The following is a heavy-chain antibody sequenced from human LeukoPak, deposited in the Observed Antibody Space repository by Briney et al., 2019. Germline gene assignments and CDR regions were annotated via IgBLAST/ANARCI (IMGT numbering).Heavy chain of an antibody. Sequence: PGGSLRLSCAASGFTFSIYWMHWVRQAPGKGLVWVSRISSDGSNTIYADSVKGRFTISRDNAKNTLYLQMNGLRAEDTGVYYCARAKSGWFPPDYWGQGTLVTFSS. J-gene: IGHJ4*02. D-gene: IGHD6-19*01. CDR3: ARAKSGWFPPDY. V-gene: IGHV3-74*01. CDR2: ISSDGSNT. CDR1: GFTFSIYW.